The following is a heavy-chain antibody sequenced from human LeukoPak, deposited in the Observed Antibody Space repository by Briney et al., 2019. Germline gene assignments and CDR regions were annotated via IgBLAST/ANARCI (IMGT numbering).Heavy chain of an antibody. CDR3: AREPGTDYRKYYFDY. CDR1: GFTVSSYS. Sequence: PGGSLRLSCAASGFTVSSYSMSWVRQAPEVGLEWVSVLYSGGTTYYADSVKGRFTISRDNSKNTLYLQTDSLRAEDTAVYYCAREPGTDYRKYYFDYWGQGTLVTVSS. V-gene: IGHV3-53*01. D-gene: IGHD1-14*01. CDR2: LYSGGTT. J-gene: IGHJ4*02.